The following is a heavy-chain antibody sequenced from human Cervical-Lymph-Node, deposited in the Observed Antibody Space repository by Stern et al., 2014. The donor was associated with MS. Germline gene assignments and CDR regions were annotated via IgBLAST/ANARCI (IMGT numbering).Heavy chain of an antibody. CDR1: GFSFSTSGVG. Sequence: QVTLKESGPTLVKPTQTLTLTCTFSGFSFSTSGVGVGWLRPPPGKALEWLAFICWDDDIQYNPSLQSRLTITKDTSKNQVVLTMTNMDPVDTATYYCAHGPSDYDRDGYYYGFDYWGQGTLVTVSS. CDR3: AHGPSDYDRDGYYYGFDY. V-gene: IGHV2-5*02. D-gene: IGHD3-22*01. CDR2: ICWDDDI. J-gene: IGHJ4*02.